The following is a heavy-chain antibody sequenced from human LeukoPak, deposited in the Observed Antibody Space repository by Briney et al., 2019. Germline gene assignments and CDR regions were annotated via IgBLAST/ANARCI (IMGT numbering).Heavy chain of an antibody. CDR2: IYPGDSDT. CDR1: GYSFTTYW. CDR3: ARHQSGRRYDALDV. D-gene: IGHD3-3*01. J-gene: IGHJ3*01. V-gene: IGHV5-51*01. Sequence: GESLRISCKTSGYSFTTYWIDWVRQMPGKGLEWMGIIYPGDSDTTYSPSFQGQVTISVDKSTSTAYLQWTSLKASDTAMYYCARHQSGRRYDALDVWGQETVVTVSS.